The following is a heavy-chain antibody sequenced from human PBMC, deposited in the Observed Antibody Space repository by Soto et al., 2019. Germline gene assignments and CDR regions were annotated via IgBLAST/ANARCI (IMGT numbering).Heavy chain of an antibody. CDR2: IYFSGNT. V-gene: IGHV4-39*01. Sequence: SETLSLTCTVSDDSITSSTFYWGWIRQSPGKGLEWIGSIYFSGNTYYNPSLKSRVTISVDTSKNQFSLNLKSVTAADTAVYYCARHPLHRVGASISAFDLCGQGTVVTVTS. CDR3: ARHPLHRVGASISAFDL. J-gene: IGHJ3*01. D-gene: IGHD1-26*01. CDR1: DDSITSSTFY.